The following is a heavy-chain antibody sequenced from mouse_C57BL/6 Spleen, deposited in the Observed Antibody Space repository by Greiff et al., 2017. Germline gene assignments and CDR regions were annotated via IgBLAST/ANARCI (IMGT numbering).Heavy chain of an antibody. CDR1: GYAFSSYW. CDR2: IYPGDGDT. D-gene: IGHD2-3*01. V-gene: IGHV1-80*01. CDR3: AREEDGYYDAMDY. Sequence: LQESGASVKISCKASGYAFSSYWMNWAKQRPGKGLEWIGQIYPGDGDTNYNGKFKGKATLTADKSSSTAYMQHSSLTSEDSAVYFCAREEDGYYDAMDYWGQGTSVTVAS. J-gene: IGHJ4*01.